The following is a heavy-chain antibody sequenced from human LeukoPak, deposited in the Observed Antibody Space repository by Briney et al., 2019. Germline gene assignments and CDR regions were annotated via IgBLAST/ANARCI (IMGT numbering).Heavy chain of an antibody. Sequence: ASVKVSCKASGYTFTSYGISWVRQAPGQGLEWMGWISAYNGNTDYAQKLQGRVTMTTDTSTSTAYMGLRSLRSDDTAVYYCATPYSSSWYGGSDAFDIWGQGTMVTVSS. CDR3: ATPYSSSWYGGSDAFDI. J-gene: IGHJ3*02. CDR1: GYTFTSYG. CDR2: ISAYNGNT. D-gene: IGHD6-13*01. V-gene: IGHV1-18*01.